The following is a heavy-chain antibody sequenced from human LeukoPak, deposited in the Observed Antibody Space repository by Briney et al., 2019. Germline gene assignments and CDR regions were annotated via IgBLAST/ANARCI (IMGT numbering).Heavy chain of an antibody. CDR3: ARDRKYYYHMDV. CDR1: GGSISRSSYY. CDR2: IYYSGST. J-gene: IGHJ6*03. V-gene: IGHV4-39*07. D-gene: IGHD1-14*01. Sequence: SETLSLTCTVSGGSISRSSYYWGWIRQPPGKGLEWIGSIYYSGSTYYNPSLNSRVTISVDTSKNQFSLNLTSLTAADTAVYYCARDRKYYYHMDVWGKGTTVTVSS.